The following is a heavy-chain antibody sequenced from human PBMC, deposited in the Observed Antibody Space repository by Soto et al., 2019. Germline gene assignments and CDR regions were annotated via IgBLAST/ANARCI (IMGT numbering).Heavy chain of an antibody. CDR1: GFTFSSYG. CDR2: ISYDGSNK. D-gene: IGHD1-26*01. Sequence: PGGSLRLSGAASGFTFSSYGMHWVRQAPGKGLEWVAVISYDGSNKYYADSVKGRFTISRDNSKNTLYLQMNSLRAEDTAVYYCARVATANLDFWGQGTLVTVSS. V-gene: IGHV3-30*03. J-gene: IGHJ4*02. CDR3: ARVATANLDF.